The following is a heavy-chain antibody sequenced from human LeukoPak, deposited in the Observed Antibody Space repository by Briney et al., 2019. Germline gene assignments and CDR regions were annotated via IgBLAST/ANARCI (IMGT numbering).Heavy chain of an antibody. V-gene: IGHV3-11*01. CDR1: GFTFSDYY. CDR2: ISSSGSTI. J-gene: IGHJ3*02. D-gene: IGHD6-13*01. CDR3: ANQITAAGTYDAFDI. Sequence: GGPLRLSCAASGFTFSDYYMSWIRQAPGKGLEWVSYISSSGSTIYYADSVKGRFTISRDNSKNTLYLQMNSLRAEDTAVYYRANQITAAGTYDAFDIWGQGTMVTVSS.